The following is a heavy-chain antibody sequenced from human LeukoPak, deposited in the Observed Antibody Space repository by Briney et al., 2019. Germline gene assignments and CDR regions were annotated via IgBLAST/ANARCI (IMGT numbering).Heavy chain of an antibody. V-gene: IGHV3-7*01. Sequence: GGSLRLSCAASGFTFSNYWMSWVRQAPGKGLEWVANIEQDGGEKNYVDSVKGRFTISRDNARNSLYLQMNSLRAEDTAVYYCARDRGYSTFDFWGQGTLVTVSS. J-gene: IGHJ4*02. CDR2: IEQDGGEK. CDR3: ARDRGYSTFDF. D-gene: IGHD4-23*01. CDR1: GFTFSNYW.